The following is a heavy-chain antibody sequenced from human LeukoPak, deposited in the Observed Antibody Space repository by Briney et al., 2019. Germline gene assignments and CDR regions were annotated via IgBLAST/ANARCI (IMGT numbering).Heavy chain of an antibody. CDR3: AKNRGAGSHYYYHMNV. CDR1: GFTFSSCA. Sequence: GGSLRLSCAASGFTFSSCAMHWVRQAPGKGLEWVAVISYDASNEYYADSVKGRFTISRDNSKNTLYLQLNSLRVEDTAVYYCAKNRGAGSHYYYHMNVWGKGTTVTVSS. J-gene: IGHJ6*03. V-gene: IGHV3-30-3*02. D-gene: IGHD1-26*01. CDR2: ISYDASNE.